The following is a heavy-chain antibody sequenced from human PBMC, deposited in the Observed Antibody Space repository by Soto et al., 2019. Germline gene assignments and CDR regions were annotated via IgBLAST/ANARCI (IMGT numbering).Heavy chain of an antibody. CDR3: ARCAGYSGYDYYYYYMDV. CDR1: GYTFTSYG. CDR2: ISAYNGNT. J-gene: IGHJ6*03. Sequence: QVQLVQSGAEVKKPGASVKVSCKASGYTFTSYGISWVRQAPGQGLEWMGWISAYNGNTNYAQKLQGRVTMTTDTSTSTAYMELMSLRSDDTSVYYCARCAGYSGYDYYYYYMDVWGKGTTVTVSS. D-gene: IGHD5-12*01. V-gene: IGHV1-18*01.